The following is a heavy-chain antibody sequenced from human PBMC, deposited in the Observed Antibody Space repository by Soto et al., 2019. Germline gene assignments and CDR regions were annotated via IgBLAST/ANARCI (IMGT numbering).Heavy chain of an antibody. D-gene: IGHD3-22*01. CDR3: ARVSSYYDGTALFNAFDI. J-gene: IGHJ3*02. CDR1: GYTFTGYY. V-gene: IGHV1-2*04. Sequence: ASVKVSCKASGYTFTGYYMHWVRQAPGQGLEWMGWINPNSGGTNYAQKFQGWVTMTRDTSISTAYMELSRLRSDDTAVYYCARVSSYYDGTALFNAFDIWGQGTMVTVSS. CDR2: INPNSGGT.